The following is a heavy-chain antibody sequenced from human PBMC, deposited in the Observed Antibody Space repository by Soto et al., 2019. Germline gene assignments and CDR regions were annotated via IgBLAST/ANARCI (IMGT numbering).Heavy chain of an antibody. D-gene: IGHD6-13*01. V-gene: IGHV4-31*03. CDR2: IYYSGST. CDR3: ARDGGPAAAGPKYDY. J-gene: IGHJ4*02. CDR1: GGSISSGGYY. Sequence: SETLSLTCTVSGGSISSGGYYWSWIRQHPGKGLEWIGYIYYSGSTYYNPSLKSRVTISVDTSKNQFSLKLSSVTAADTAVYYCARDGGPAAAGPKYDYWGQGTLVTVSS.